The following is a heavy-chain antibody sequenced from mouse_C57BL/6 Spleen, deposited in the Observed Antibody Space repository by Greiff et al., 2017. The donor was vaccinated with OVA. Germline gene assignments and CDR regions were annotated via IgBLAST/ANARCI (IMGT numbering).Heavy chain of an antibody. D-gene: IGHD1-1*01. Sequence: QVHVKQPGAELVRPGSSVKLSCKASGYTFTSYWMHWVKQRPIQGLEWIGNIDPSDSETHYTQKFKDKATLTVDKSSSTAYMQLSSLTSEDSAVYYCARWDSITTVVEDFDVWGTGTTVTVSS. CDR1: GYTFTSYW. CDR2: IDPSDSET. J-gene: IGHJ1*03. V-gene: IGHV1-52*01. CDR3: ARWDSITTVVEDFDV.